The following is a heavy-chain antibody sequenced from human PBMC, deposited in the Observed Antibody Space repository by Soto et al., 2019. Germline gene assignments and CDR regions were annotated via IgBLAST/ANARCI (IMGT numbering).Heavy chain of an antibody. CDR1: GGSIRSYY. CDR2: IYYSGTT. V-gene: IGHV4-59*01. Sequence: SSETLSLTCTVSGGSIRSYYWSWIRQPPGKGLEWIGHIYYSGTTNYNTSLKSRITMSVDTSKNQFSLKLSSVTAADTAVYYCARAVETGGNWFDPWGQGTLVTVSS. D-gene: IGHD1-1*01. CDR3: ARAVETGGNWFDP. J-gene: IGHJ5*02.